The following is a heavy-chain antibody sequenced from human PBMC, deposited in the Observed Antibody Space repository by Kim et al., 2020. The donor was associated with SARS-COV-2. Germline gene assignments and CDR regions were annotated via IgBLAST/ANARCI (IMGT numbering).Heavy chain of an antibody. Sequence: IGYISHSGSTHYHPSLKSRVTISVDTSKNQFSLKLSSVTAADTAVYYCARGGIMITFGGVIVNDAFDIWGQGTMVTVSS. V-gene: IGHV4-59*09. J-gene: IGHJ3*02. CDR3: ARGGIMITFGGVIVNDAFDI. CDR2: ISHSGST. D-gene: IGHD3-16*02.